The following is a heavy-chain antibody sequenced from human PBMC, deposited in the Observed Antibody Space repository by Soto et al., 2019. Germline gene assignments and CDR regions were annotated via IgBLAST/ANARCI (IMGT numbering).Heavy chain of an antibody. D-gene: IGHD3-22*01. V-gene: IGHV1-69*06. J-gene: IGHJ6*02. CDR3: TSSNYYDSSGYYAHYYYGMDV. Sequence: QVQLVQSGAEVKKPGSSVKVSCKASGGTFSSYAISWVRQAPGQGLEWMGGIIPIFGTANYAQKFQGRVTNTADKSTSTAYMELSSLRSENTAVYYSTSSNYYDSSGYYAHYYYGMDVWGQGTTVTVSS. CDR2: IIPIFGTA. CDR1: GGTFSSYA.